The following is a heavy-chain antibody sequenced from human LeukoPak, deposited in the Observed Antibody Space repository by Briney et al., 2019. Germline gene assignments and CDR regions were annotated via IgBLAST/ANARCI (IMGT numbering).Heavy chain of an antibody. D-gene: IGHD1-14*01. CDR1: GYSISSGYY. J-gene: IGHJ4*02. CDR2: IYHSGIT. CDR3: TRFSTASSRPAYY. Sequence: PSETLSLTCAVSGYSISSGYYWGWIRRSPGKGLEWIGKIYHSGITHYNPSLQGRITLSVDTSKNQFSLNLSSVTAADTAVYYCTRFSTASSRPAYYWGQGTLVIVSS. V-gene: IGHV4-38-2*01.